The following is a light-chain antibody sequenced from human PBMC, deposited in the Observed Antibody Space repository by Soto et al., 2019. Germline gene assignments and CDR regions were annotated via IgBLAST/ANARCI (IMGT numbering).Light chain of an antibody. V-gene: IGKV3-20*01. CDR2: GAF. CDR1: QSVSSNY. Sequence: ILLTQSPGTLSLSPGERATFSFRGSQSVSSNYLAWYQQKPGQAPRLLIYGAFKRATGIPDRFSGSGSGTDFTLTISRMEPEDFAVYCCQQYGSSPRTFGQGTKVDIK. CDR3: QQYGSSPRT. J-gene: IGKJ1*01.